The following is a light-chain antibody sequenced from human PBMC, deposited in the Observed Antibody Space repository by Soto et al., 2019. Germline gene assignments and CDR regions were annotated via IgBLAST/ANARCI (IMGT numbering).Light chain of an antibody. V-gene: IGLV1-44*01. CDR2: SNS. CDR3: AAWDDRLNGHV. J-gene: IGLJ1*01. Sequence: QSVLTQPPSASGTPGQRVTISCSGSSSNIGSNIVNWYQQVPGTAPKLLIYSNSQRPSGVPDRFSGSKSGTSASLAISGLQSEDEADYFCAAWDDRLNGHVFGTGTKLTVL. CDR1: SSNIGSNI.